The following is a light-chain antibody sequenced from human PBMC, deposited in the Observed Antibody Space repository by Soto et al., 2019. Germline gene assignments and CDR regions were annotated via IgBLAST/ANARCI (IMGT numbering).Light chain of an antibody. CDR3: QQSYSTPRT. CDR2: AAS. CDR1: QSMSNY. J-gene: IGKJ1*01. V-gene: IGKV1-39*01. Sequence: DIEMTQSPSTLSASVGDRVTITCRASQSMSNYLHWYQQKPGQAPKLLIYAASSLQSGVPSRFSGSGSGTDFSLTISSLQPEDFAIYYCQQSYSTPRTFGQGTKWIS.